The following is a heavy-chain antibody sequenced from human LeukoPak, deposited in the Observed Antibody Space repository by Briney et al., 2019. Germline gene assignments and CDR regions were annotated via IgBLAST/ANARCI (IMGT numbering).Heavy chain of an antibody. Sequence: ASVKVSCKASGYTFTGYYMHWVRQAPGQGLEWMGWINPNSGGTNYAQKFQGRVTMTRDMSTSTVYMELSSLRSEDTAVYYCAREQERQWGYGSGSYPYFDYWGQGTLVTVSS. CDR1: GYTFTGYY. CDR3: AREQERQWGYGSGSYPYFDY. J-gene: IGHJ4*02. CDR2: INPNSGGT. D-gene: IGHD3-10*01. V-gene: IGHV1-2*02.